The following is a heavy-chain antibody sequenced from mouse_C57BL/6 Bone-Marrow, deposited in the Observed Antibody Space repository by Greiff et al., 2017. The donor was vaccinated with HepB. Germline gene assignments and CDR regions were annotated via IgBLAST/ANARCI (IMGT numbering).Heavy chain of an antibody. CDR1: GYTFTSYW. J-gene: IGHJ4*01. V-gene: IGHV1-64*01. Sequence: VQLQQSGAELVKPGASVKLSCKASGYTFTSYWMHWVKQRPGQGLEWIGMIHPNSGSTNYNEKFKSKATLTVDKSSSTAYMQLSSLTSEDSAVYYCANRHRYYYAMDYWGQGTSVTVSS. CDR2: IHPNSGST. CDR3: ANRHRYYYAMDY.